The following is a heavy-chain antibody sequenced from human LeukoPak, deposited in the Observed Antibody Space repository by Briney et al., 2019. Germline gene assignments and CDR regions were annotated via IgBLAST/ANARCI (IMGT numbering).Heavy chain of an antibody. Sequence: SGGSLRLSCAASGFTFSAYSMNWVRQAPGKGLEWVSYISSTSSTIYYADSVKGRFAISRDNAQNSLYLQTNSLRAEDTAIYYCASSTRDATRPRSFEIWGQGTRVTVSS. V-gene: IGHV3-48*01. J-gene: IGHJ4*02. CDR1: GFTFSAYS. D-gene: IGHD3-3*02. CDR2: ISSTSSTI. CDR3: ASSTRDATRPRSFEI.